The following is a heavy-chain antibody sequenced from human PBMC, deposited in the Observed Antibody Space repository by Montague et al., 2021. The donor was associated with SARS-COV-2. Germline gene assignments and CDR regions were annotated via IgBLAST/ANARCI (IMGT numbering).Heavy chain of an antibody. CDR1: GFILSSYE. CDR2: ISNSGDTK. J-gene: IGHJ4*02. V-gene: IGHV3-48*03. CDR3: ARAGEDYYYDSSGSLY. Sequence: SLRLSCAASGFILSSYEMNWVRQAPGKGLEWVSYISNSGDTKYYADSVKGRFTISRDNAKNSLYLQMSSLRAEDTAVYYCARAGEDYYYDSSGSLYWGQGILVTVSS. D-gene: IGHD3-22*01.